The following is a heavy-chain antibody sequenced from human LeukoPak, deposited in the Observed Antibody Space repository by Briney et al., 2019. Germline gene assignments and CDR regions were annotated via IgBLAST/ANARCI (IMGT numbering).Heavy chain of an antibody. CDR3: ARGYCSGGSCYSAFDI. V-gene: IGHV3-30*02. CDR1: GFTFSSYG. D-gene: IGHD2-15*01. Sequence: GGSLRLSCAASGFTFSSYGMHWVRQAPGKGLEWVAFIRYDGSNKYYADSVKGRFTISRDNSKNTLYLQMNSLRAEDTAVYYCARGYCSGGSCYSAFDIWGQGTMVTVSS. CDR2: IRYDGSNK. J-gene: IGHJ3*02.